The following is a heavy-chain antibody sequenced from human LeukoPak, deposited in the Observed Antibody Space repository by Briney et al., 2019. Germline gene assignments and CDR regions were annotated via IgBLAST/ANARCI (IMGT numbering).Heavy chain of an antibody. V-gene: IGHV3-30-3*01. J-gene: IGHJ6*02. CDR1: GFIFSTYA. CDR2: ISYDGDKR. Sequence: GGSLRLSCAAPGFIFSTYAMHWVRQAPVKGREWGAIISYDGDKRYYADSVKGRFTISRDNSKNTLYLQMNSLRAEDTALYYCARDSYGMDVWGQGTTVTVSS. CDR3: ARDSYGMDV.